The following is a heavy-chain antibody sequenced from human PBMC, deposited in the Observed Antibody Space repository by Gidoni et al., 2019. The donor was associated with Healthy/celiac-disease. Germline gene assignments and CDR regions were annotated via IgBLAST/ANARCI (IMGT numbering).Heavy chain of an antibody. CDR1: GFTVSSTY. CDR3: ASLYGDYVGGRYFDY. J-gene: IGHJ4*02. V-gene: IGHV3-53*02. CDR2: IYSGGST. Sequence: EVQLVETGGGLIQPGGSLSLSCAASGFTVSSTYMSWLRQAPGKGREWVSVIYSGGSTYYADSVKGRFTISRDNSKNTLYLQMNSLRAEDTAVYYCASLYGDYVGGRYFDYWGQGTLVTVSS. D-gene: IGHD4-17*01.